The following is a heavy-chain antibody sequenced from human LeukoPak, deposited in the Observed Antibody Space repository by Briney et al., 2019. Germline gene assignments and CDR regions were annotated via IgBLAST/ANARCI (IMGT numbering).Heavy chain of an antibody. J-gene: IGHJ4*02. V-gene: IGHV3-21*01. Sequence: AGSLRLSCAASGFTFSSYSMNWVRQAPGKGLEWVSSISSSSSYIYYADSVKGRFTISRDNAKNSLYLQMNSLRAEDTAVYYCARDNTMYYDYVWGSYPDYWGQGTLVTVSS. D-gene: IGHD3-16*02. CDR3: ARDNTMYYDYVWGSYPDY. CDR1: GFTFSSYS. CDR2: ISSSSSYI.